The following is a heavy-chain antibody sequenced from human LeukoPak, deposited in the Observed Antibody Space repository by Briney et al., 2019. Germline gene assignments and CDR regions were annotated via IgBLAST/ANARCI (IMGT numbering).Heavy chain of an antibody. CDR2: INPNSGGT. CDR1: GYTFTAYY. J-gene: IGHJ4*02. D-gene: IGHD2/OR15-2a*01. CDR3: ARVSLTAQYLLDY. V-gene: IGHV1-2*02. Sequence: GASVKVSCKASGYTFTAYYVYWVRQAPGQGLEWMGWINPNSGGTNYAQKFQGRVTMTRDTSISTAYMELSRPTSDDTAVYYCARVSLTAQYLLDYWGQGTLVTVSS.